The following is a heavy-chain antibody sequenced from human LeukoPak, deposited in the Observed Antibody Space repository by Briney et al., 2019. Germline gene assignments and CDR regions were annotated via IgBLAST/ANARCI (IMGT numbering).Heavy chain of an antibody. Sequence: GGSLRLSCAASGFTFSSYSMNWVRQAPGKGLEWVSSISSSTSYIYHADSVKGRFTISRDNAQNSLYLQMNSLRAEDTAVYYCAREMGSSGPFDYWGQGTPVTVSS. CDR2: ISSSTSYI. CDR1: GFTFSSYS. D-gene: IGHD6-19*01. V-gene: IGHV3-21*01. CDR3: AREMGSSGPFDY. J-gene: IGHJ4*02.